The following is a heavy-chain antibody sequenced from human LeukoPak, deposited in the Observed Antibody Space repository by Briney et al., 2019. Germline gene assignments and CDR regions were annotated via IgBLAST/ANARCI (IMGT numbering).Heavy chain of an antibody. J-gene: IGHJ4*02. CDR1: RFTFSTYW. D-gene: IGHD2-21*01. V-gene: IGHV3-7*01. Sequence: GGALRLSCAASRFTFSTYWMAGVRQSPGKGREWVANIKPGGSGKYYVAYVKGRLTISRDDAKTSLYLQMDNLRVEDTAVYSCARWGLAYTIDYWGQGTLVTVSS. CDR2: IKPGGSGK. CDR3: ARWGLAYTIDY.